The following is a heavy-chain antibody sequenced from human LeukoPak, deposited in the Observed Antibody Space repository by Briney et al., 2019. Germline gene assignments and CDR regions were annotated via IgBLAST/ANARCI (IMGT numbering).Heavy chain of an antibody. CDR2: VYKSGSA. J-gene: IGHJ4*02. CDR3: ARGLPFGVTTGAGYFDP. CDR1: GDSISTYY. V-gene: IGHV4-59*01. Sequence: ASETLSLTCNVSGDSISTYYWTWIRQPPGKALEWLGYVYKSGSASYGPSLRSRVSMSVDTSKNQVFLKLTSVTAADTAVYFCARGLPFGVTTGAGYFDPWGQGILVTVSS. D-gene: IGHD4-17*01.